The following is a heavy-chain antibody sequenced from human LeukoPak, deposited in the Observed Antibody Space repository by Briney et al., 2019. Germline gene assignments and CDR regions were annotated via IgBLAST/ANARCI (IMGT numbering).Heavy chain of an antibody. Sequence: GASVKVSCKAFGYTFTSYYMHWVRQAPGQGLEWMGIINPSGGSTSYAQKFQGRVTMTRDTSTSTDYMELSSLRSEDTAVYYCARDLEATYYYGSGSFDYWGQGTLVTVSS. CDR3: ARDLEATYYYGSGSFDY. CDR1: GYTFTSYY. D-gene: IGHD3-10*01. V-gene: IGHV1-46*01. J-gene: IGHJ4*02. CDR2: INPSGGST.